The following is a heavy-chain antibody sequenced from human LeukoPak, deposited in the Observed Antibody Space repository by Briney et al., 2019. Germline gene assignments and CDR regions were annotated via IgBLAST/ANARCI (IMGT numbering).Heavy chain of an antibody. CDR3: AKGSCSSTSCYPYYYYGMDV. J-gene: IGHJ6*02. V-gene: IGHV3-23*01. CDR2: ISGSGGST. D-gene: IGHD2-2*01. CDR1: GFTFSSYA. Sequence: PGGSLRLSCAASGFTFSSYAISWVRQAPGKGLEWVSAISGSGGSTYYADSVKGRFTISRDNSKNTLYLQMNSLRAEDTAVYYCAKGSCSSTSCYPYYYYGMDVWGQGTTVTVSS.